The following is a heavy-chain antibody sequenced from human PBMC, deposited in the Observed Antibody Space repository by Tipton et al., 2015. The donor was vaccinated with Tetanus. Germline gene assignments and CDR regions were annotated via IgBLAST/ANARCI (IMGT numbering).Heavy chain of an antibody. V-gene: IGHV1-18*04. CDR1: GYTFTSYG. J-gene: IGHJ4*02. Sequence: QVQLVQSGAEVKKPGASVKVSCKASGYTFTSYGISWVRQAPGQGLEWMGWISAYNGNTNYAQKLQGRVTMTTDTSTSTAYMELRSLRSDDTAVYYCARDLGKVGYSSGWRRGTYYFDYWGQGTLVTVSS. CDR3: ARDLGKVGYSSGWRRGTYYFDY. CDR2: ISAYNGNT. D-gene: IGHD6-19*01.